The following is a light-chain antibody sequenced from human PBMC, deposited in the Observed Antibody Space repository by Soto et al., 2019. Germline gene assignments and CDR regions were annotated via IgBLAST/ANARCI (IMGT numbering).Light chain of an antibody. Sequence: EIVLTQSPGTLSLSPGDRATLSCRASETVTGKYLAWYQQKAGQAPRLLIFAASNRATGIPDRFSGSGSGTDLTLTISTLEPEGFAVDFCQQSRSPPQTFGQGTKVVIK. V-gene: IGKV3-20*01. J-gene: IGKJ1*01. CDR1: ETVTGKY. CDR3: QQSRSPPQT. CDR2: AAS.